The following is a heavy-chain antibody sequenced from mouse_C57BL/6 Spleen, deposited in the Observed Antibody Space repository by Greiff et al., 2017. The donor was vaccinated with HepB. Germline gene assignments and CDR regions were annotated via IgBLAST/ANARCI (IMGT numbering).Heavy chain of an antibody. CDR1: GFNIKDDY. CDR3: TTSSSPYYWYFDV. CDR2: IDPENGDT. Sequence: VHVKQSGAELVRPGASVKLSCTASGFNIKDDYMHWVKQRPEQGLEWIGWIDPENGDTEYASKFQGKATITADTSSNTAYLQLSSLTSEDTAVYYCTTSSSPYYWYFDVWGTGTTVTVSS. J-gene: IGHJ1*03. D-gene: IGHD1-1*01. V-gene: IGHV14-4*01.